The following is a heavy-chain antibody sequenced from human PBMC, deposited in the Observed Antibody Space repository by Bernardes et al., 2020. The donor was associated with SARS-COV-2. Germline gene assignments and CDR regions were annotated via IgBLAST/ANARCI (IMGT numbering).Heavy chain of an antibody. J-gene: IGHJ6*02. CDR3: ARDGDNQGSWYYDFWSGYQFPHYYYYDMDV. V-gene: IGHV1-24*01. CDR1: GYTLTELS. CDR2: FDPEDGET. Sequence: ASVKVSCKVSGYTLTELSMHWVRQAPGKGLEWMGGFDPEDGETIYAQKFQGRVTMTEDTSTDTAYMELSSLRSEDTAVYYCARDGDNQGSWYYDFWSGYQFPHYYYYDMDVWGQGTTVTVSS. D-gene: IGHD3-3*01.